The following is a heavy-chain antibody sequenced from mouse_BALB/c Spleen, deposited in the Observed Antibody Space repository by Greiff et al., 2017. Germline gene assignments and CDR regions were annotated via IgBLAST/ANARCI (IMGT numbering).Heavy chain of an antibody. Sequence: QVQLKESGAELARPGASVKMSCKASGYTFTSYTMHWVKQRPGQGLEWIGYINPSSGYTNYNQKFKDKATLTADKSSSTAYMQLSSLTSEDSAVYYCASDGNYWYFDVWGAGTTVTVS. D-gene: IGHD2-1*01. CDR3: ASDGNYWYFDV. CDR2: INPSSGYT. V-gene: IGHV1-4*01. CDR1: GYTFTSYT. J-gene: IGHJ1*01.